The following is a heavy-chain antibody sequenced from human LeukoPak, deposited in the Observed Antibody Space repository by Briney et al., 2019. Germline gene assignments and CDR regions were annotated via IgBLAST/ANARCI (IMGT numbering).Heavy chain of an antibody. V-gene: IGHV3-20*04. Sequence: GGSLRLSCAASGFTFDDYSMSWVRQAPGKGLEWVSGINWNGGSTGYADSVKGRFTISRDNAKNSLYLQMNSLRAEDTAVYYCARDPGSSSWYGYYYYYMDVWGKGTTVTVSS. CDR2: INWNGGST. D-gene: IGHD6-13*01. CDR1: GFTFDDYS. J-gene: IGHJ6*03. CDR3: ARDPGSSSWYGYYYYYMDV.